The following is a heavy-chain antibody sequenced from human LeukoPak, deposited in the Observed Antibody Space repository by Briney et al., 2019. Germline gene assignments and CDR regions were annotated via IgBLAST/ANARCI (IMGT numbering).Heavy chain of an antibody. CDR1: GFTFSSYA. V-gene: IGHV3-30-3*01. CDR2: ISYDGSNK. D-gene: IGHD4-11*01. Sequence: GGSLRLSCAASGFTFSSYAMHWVRQAPGKGLEWVAVISYDGSNKYYADSVKGRFTISRDNSKNTLYLQMNSLRAEDTAVYYCARDPHSIYENWGQGTLVTVSS. CDR3: ARDPHSIYEN. J-gene: IGHJ4*02.